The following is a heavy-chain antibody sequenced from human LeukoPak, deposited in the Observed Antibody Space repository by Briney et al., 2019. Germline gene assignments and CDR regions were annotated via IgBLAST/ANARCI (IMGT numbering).Heavy chain of an antibody. V-gene: IGHV3-48*03. CDR2: ISSSGSTI. D-gene: IGHD3-9*01. Sequence: GGSLRLSCAASGFTFSSYEMNWVRQAPGKGLEWVSYISSSGSTIYYADSVKGRFTISRDNAKNSLYLQMTSLRAEDTAVYYCARKNYDILPGYYDYWGQGTLVTVSS. J-gene: IGHJ4*02. CDR1: GFTFSSYE. CDR3: ARKNYDILPGYYDY.